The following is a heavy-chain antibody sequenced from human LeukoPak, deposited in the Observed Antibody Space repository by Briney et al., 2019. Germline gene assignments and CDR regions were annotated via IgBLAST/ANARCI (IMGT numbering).Heavy chain of an antibody. D-gene: IGHD3-22*01. Sequence: PSETLSLTCTVSGGSISNYYWTWIRQPAGKGLEWIGRIYTSGSTNYNPSLKSRVTMSVDTSKNQFSLKLGSVTAADTAMYYCARDSRGYFYVPDYWSQGILVTVSS. CDR1: GGSISNYY. CDR2: IYTSGST. V-gene: IGHV4-4*07. J-gene: IGHJ4*02. CDR3: ARDSRGYFYVPDY.